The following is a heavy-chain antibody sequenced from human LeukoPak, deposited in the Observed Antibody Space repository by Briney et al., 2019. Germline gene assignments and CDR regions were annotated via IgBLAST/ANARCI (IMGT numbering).Heavy chain of an antibody. CDR3: AKGRYYDSSGSFYFDY. D-gene: IGHD3-22*01. V-gene: IGHV3-23*01. Sequence: QSGGSLRLSCAASGFTFSSYAMSWVRQAPGKGLEWVSGISGSGDNTYYADSVKGRFTISRDNSKNTLYVQVNSLGTEDTAAYYCAKGRYYDSSGSFYFDYWGQGTLVTVSS. CDR1: GFTFSSYA. CDR2: ISGSGDNT. J-gene: IGHJ4*02.